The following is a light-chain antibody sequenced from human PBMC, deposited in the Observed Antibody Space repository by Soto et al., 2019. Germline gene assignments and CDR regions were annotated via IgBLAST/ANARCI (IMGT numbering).Light chain of an antibody. CDR3: QQYYDWPYT. CDR1: QRISDK. CDR2: GAS. J-gene: IGKJ2*01. Sequence: EIVMTQSPASLSVSPGERATLSCRASQRISDKLAWYQQKPGQAPRLLIYGASTGATGIPARFSGSGSGTEFTLTISSLQSEDFAIYYCQQYYDWPYTFGQGTKLQVK. V-gene: IGKV3-15*01.